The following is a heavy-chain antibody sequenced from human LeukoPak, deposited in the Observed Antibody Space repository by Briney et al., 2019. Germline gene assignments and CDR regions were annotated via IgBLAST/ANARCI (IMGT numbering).Heavy chain of an antibody. J-gene: IGHJ5*02. CDR1: GYTFSNSG. Sequence: ASVKVSCKTSGYTFSNSGLHWVRQAPGQSLEWKGWINAGNGNTKYSQKFQDRLTITRDTSASTVYMELNSLKSEDTAMYYCARGRGLIGTSRFDPWGQGTLVIVSS. CDR2: INAGNGNT. D-gene: IGHD3-10*01. V-gene: IGHV1-3*01. CDR3: ARGRGLIGTSRFDP.